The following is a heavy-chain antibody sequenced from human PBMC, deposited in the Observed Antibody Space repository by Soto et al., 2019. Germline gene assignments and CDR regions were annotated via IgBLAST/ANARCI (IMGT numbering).Heavy chain of an antibody. CDR2: MNPNSGNT. V-gene: IGHV1-8*01. J-gene: IGHJ4*02. CDR3: ARGKYITRFSLNY. Sequence: QVQLVQSGAEVKKPGASVKVSCKASGYTVTSYDINWVRQATAQGLEWMGWMNPNSGNTGYAQKFQGRVTRTRNTSISTAYMELSTLRSEDTVVYYCARGKYITRFSLNYWGQGTLVTVSS. CDR1: GYTVTSYD. D-gene: IGHD1-20*01.